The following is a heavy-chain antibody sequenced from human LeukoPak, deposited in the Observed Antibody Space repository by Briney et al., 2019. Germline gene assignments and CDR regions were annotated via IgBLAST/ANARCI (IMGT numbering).Heavy chain of an antibody. D-gene: IGHD5-18*01. J-gene: IGHJ5*02. V-gene: IGHV4-39*01. CDR2: IYYSGST. CDR3: ARSPRGYSYGYNWFDP. Sequence: SETLSLTCTVSGGSISSSSYYWGWIRQPPGKGLEWIGSIYYSGSTYYNPSLKSRVTISVDTSKNQFSLKLSSVTAADTAVYYCARSPRGYSYGYNWFDPWGLGTLVTVSS. CDR1: GGSISSSSYY.